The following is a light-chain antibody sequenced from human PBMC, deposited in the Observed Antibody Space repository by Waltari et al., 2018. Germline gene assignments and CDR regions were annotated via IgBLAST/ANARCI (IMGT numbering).Light chain of an antibody. CDR1: HSIGGR. CDR3: HHSDSLPYR. V-gene: IGKV6-21*01. J-gene: IGKJ2*03. CDR2: YAS. Sequence: EIVLTQSPEFQSVSLKEKVTITCRDSHSIGGRLHWYQQKPDQSPIILIMYASQSFSGVPSRFSGSGSGTDFTLTIGGLEAEDAAPYYCHHSDSLPYRFDQGTKLEIK.